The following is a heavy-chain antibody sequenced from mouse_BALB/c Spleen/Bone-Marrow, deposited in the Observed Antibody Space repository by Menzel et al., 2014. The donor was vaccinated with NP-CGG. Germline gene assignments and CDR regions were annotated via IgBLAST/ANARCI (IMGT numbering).Heavy chain of an antibody. J-gene: IGHJ4*01. CDR1: GYSFTGYT. V-gene: IGHV1-25*01. CDR2: INPYNGNT. D-gene: IGHD2-10*01. Sequence: EVQLQESGPELVKPGASMKISCKASGYSFTGYTMNWVKQSHGKNLEWIGLINPYNGNTNYNQKFKGKATLTVDKSSSTDYMELLSLKSEDSAVYYWARPGTYYGNYYDAMDYWGQGTSVTVSS. CDR3: ARPGTYYGNYYDAMDY.